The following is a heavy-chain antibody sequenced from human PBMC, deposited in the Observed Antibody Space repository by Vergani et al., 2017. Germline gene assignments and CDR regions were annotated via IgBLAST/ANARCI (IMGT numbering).Heavy chain of an antibody. Sequence: EVQLVESGGGLVKPGGSLRLSCAASGFTFSSYSMNRVRQAPGKGLEWVSSISSSSSYIYYADSVKGRFTISRDNAKNSLYLQMNSLRAEDTAVYYCARDSVARPGPYYFDYWGQGTLVTVSS. V-gene: IGHV3-21*01. D-gene: IGHD4-23*01. J-gene: IGHJ4*02. CDR3: ARDSVARPGPYYFDY. CDR2: ISSSSSYI. CDR1: GFTFSSYS.